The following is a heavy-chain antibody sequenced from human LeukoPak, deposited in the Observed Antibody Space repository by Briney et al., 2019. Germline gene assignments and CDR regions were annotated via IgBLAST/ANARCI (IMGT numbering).Heavy chain of an antibody. V-gene: IGHV3-66*04. J-gene: IGHJ4*02. CDR3: ARPYDSSGPEYY. CDR1: GFTVSSNY. CDR2: IYSGGST. Sequence: PGGSLRLSCAASGFTVSSNYMSWVRQAPGKGLEWVSVIYSGGSTYYADSVKGRFTISRDNSKNTPYLQMNSLRAEDTAVYYCARPYDSSGPEYYWGQGTLVTVSS. D-gene: IGHD3-22*01.